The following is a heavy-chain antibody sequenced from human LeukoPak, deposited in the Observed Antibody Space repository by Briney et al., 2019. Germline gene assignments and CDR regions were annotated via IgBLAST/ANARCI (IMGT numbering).Heavy chain of an antibody. CDR2: ISSSSSTI. V-gene: IGHV3-48*04. CDR1: GFTFSSYS. J-gene: IGHJ4*02. D-gene: IGHD3-3*01. Sequence: PGGSLRLSCAATGFTFSSYSMNWVRQAPGKGLEWVSYISSSSSTIYYADSVKGRFTISRDNAKNPLYLQMNSLRAEDTAVYYCASSITIFGVVIGYFDYWGRGTLVTVSS. CDR3: ASSITIFGVVIGYFDY.